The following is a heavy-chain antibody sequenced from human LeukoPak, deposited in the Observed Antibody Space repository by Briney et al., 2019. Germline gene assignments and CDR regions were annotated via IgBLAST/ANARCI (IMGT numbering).Heavy chain of an antibody. CDR1: GDGVSSNSAA. Sequence: SQTLSLTCAISGDGVSSNSAAWNWIRQSPSRGLEWLGRTYYRSKWYNDYAVSVKSRITINPDTSKNQFSLQLNSVTPEDTAVYYCARENPRGVGGAMGDFDYWGQGTLVTVSS. V-gene: IGHV6-1*01. J-gene: IGHJ4*02. CDR3: ARENPRGVGGAMGDFDY. D-gene: IGHD3-16*01. CDR2: TYYRSKWYN.